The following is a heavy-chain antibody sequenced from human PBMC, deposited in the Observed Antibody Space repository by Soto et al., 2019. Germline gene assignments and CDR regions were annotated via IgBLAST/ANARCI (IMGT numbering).Heavy chain of an antibody. J-gene: IGHJ6*03. Sequence: GGSLRLSCAASGFTFDDYAMHWVRQAPGKGLEWVSGISWNSGSIGYADSVKGRFTISRDNAKNSLYLQMNSLRAEDTALYYCAKDGIAARPNYMDVWGKGTTVTVSS. CDR2: ISWNSGSI. D-gene: IGHD6-6*01. CDR1: GFTFDDYA. V-gene: IGHV3-9*01. CDR3: AKDGIAARPNYMDV.